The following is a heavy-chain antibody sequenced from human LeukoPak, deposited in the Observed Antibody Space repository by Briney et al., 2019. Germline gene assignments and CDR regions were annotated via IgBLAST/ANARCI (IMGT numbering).Heavy chain of an antibody. D-gene: IGHD6-19*01. V-gene: IGHV3-23*01. CDR2: ISGSGGST. J-gene: IGHJ4*02. Sequence: GGSLRLSCAASGFTFSSYAMSWVRQAPGKGLEWVSAISGSGGSTYYADSVKGRFTISRDNSENTLYLQMNSLRAEDTAVYYCAKGQVAVAGTGGDYWGQGTLVTVSS. CDR1: GFTFSSYA. CDR3: AKGQVAVAGTGGDY.